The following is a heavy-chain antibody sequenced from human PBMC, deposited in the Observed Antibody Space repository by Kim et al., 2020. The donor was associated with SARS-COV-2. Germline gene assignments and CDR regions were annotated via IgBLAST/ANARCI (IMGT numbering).Heavy chain of an antibody. J-gene: IGHJ4*02. CDR2: INPNSGGT. CDR3: ARDPYYYDSSGSTLPFDY. Sequence: ASVKVSCKASGYTFTGYYMHWVRQAPGQGLEWMGWINPNSGGTNYAQKFQGRVTMTRDTSISTAYMELSRLRSDDTAVYYCARDPYYYDSSGSTLPFDYWGQGTLVTVSS. V-gene: IGHV1-2*02. CDR1: GYTFTGYY. D-gene: IGHD3-22*01.